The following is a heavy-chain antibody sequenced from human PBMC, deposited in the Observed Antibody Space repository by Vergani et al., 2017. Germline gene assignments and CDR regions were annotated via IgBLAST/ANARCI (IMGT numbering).Heavy chain of an antibody. CDR1: GFTVSSNY. CDR3: AKIPWPGTAAAGASY. D-gene: IGHD6-13*01. Sequence: EVQLVESGGGLVQPGGSLRLSCAASGFTVSSNYMSWVRQAPGKGLEWVSVIYSGGSTYYADSVKGRFTISRHNSKNTLYLQMNSLRAEDTAVYYCAKIPWPGTAAAGASYWGQGTLVTVSS. V-gene: IGHV3-53*04. CDR2: IYSGGST. J-gene: IGHJ4*02.